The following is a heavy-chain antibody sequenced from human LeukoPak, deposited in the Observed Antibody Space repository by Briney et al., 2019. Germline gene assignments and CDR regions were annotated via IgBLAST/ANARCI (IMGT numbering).Heavy chain of an antibody. J-gene: IGHJ4*02. D-gene: IGHD1-14*01. CDR2: ISGDGART. V-gene: IGHV3-23*01. Sequence: PGGSLRLSCAASAFPFSTYVMSWVRQAPGGGLEWISSISGDGARTYYTNSVKGRLTISRDNPKSTLFLQVNSLRVEDTAVYYCAKGGLTTPLHYWGQGTLVTVSS. CDR3: AKGGLTTPLHY. CDR1: AFPFSTYV.